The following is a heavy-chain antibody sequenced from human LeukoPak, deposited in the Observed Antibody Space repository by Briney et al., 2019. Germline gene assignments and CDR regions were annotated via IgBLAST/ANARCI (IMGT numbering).Heavy chain of an antibody. CDR3: ARQYPSDYYFDY. CDR1: GGSISSYY. J-gene: IGHJ4*02. V-gene: IGHV4-59*08. Sequence: SETLSLTCTVSGGSISSYYWSWIRQPPGKGLEWIGYIYYSGSTNYNPSLKSRVTISVDTSENQFSLKLSSVTAADTAVYYCARQYPSDYYFDYWGQGTLVTVSS. D-gene: IGHD2-21*02. CDR2: IYYSGST.